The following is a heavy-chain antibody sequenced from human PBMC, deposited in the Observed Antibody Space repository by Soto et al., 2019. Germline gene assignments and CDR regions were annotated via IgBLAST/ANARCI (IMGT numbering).Heavy chain of an antibody. D-gene: IGHD3-16*01. Sequence: PGGSLRLSCAASGFTFSRYWMSWVRQAPGKGLEWVANIKEDGSEKNDVDSVEGRFTISRDNAKNSLYLQMNSLRVEDTAVCYCAKGGHIDYCGQGTLVTVSS. J-gene: IGHJ4*02. V-gene: IGHV3-7*03. CDR3: AKGGHIDY. CDR2: IKEDGSEK. CDR1: GFTFSRYW.